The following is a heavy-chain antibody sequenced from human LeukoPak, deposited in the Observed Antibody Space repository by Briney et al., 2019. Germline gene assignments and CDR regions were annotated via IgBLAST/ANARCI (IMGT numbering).Heavy chain of an antibody. CDR2: INSDGSEG. D-gene: IGHD6-6*01. Sequence: GGSLRLSCAASGFAFSSYAMNWVRQAPGKGLERVASINSDGSEGYYADVVKGRFTISRDNAKNSLYLQINSLRAEDTAVYYCARSSYSSSSSVWGQGTMVTVSS. V-gene: IGHV3-7*03. CDR3: ARSSYSSSSSV. CDR1: GFAFSSYA. J-gene: IGHJ3*01.